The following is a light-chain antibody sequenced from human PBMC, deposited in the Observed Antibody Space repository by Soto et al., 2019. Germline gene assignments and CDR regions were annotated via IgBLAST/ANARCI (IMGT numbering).Light chain of an antibody. CDR3: QQYNTLSPYI. CDR1: QSVTTW. J-gene: IGKJ2*01. Sequence: DIQMTQSPSTLSASVGDRVTITCRASQSVTTWLAWYQQKPGKAPKVLIYKASNLQSGVPSRFSGSGSGTEFTLTISSLQPDDFATYYCQQYNTLSPYIFGQGTKLEIK. CDR2: KAS. V-gene: IGKV1-5*03.